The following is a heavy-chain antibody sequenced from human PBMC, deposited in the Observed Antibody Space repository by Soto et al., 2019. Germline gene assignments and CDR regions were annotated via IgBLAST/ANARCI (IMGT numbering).Heavy chain of an antibody. CDR3: ARREIQGPIDY. CDR1: GYSISSSNW. CDR2: IYYSGTT. D-gene: IGHD1-26*01. Sequence: QVQLQESGPGLVKPSDTLSLTCAVSGYSISSSNWWGWIRQPPGKGLEWIGYIYYSGTTYYNPSLKSRVAMSVDTSKNQFSLKLTYVTAVDTAVYYCARREIQGPIDYWGQGTLVTVSS. J-gene: IGHJ4*02. V-gene: IGHV4-28*01.